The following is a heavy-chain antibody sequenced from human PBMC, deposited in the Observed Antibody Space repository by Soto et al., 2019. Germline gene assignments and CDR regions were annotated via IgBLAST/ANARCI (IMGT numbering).Heavy chain of an antibody. D-gene: IGHD3-10*01. V-gene: IGHV4-30-4*01. Sequence: QVQLQESGPGLVKPSQTLSLTCSVSGASISSGDYYWSWIRQPPGKGLEWIGHIYDSGSTSYSPSLKSRVTISLDTSKNQFSLKPSSVTAADTAVYYCASQGVASYNWFDPWGQGTLVTVSS. J-gene: IGHJ5*02. CDR2: IYDSGST. CDR3: ASQGVASYNWFDP. CDR1: GASISSGDYY.